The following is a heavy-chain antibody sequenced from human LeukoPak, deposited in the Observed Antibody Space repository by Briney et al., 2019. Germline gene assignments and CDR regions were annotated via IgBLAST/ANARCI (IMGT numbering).Heavy chain of an antibody. D-gene: IGHD3-16*01. CDR2: INWNGANT. Sequence: TGGSLRLSCAASGFTFDDYGMSWVRQSPGKGLEWVSGINWNGANTNYADSVKGRFTISKDNAKNTLYLQMNSLRAEDTAVYYCARTYYDYVWGSDYFDYWGQGTLVTVSS. CDR3: ARTYYDYVWGSDYFDY. V-gene: IGHV3-20*04. J-gene: IGHJ4*02. CDR1: GFTFDDYG.